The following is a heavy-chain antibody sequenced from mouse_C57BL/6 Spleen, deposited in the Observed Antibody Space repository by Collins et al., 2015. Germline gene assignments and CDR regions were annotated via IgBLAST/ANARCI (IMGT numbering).Heavy chain of an antibody. J-gene: IGHJ2*01. CDR1: GYTFTSYV. CDR3: ARATVVTTGDY. V-gene: IGHV1-14*01. Sequence: EVQLQQSGPELVKPGASVKMSCKASGYTFTSYVMHWVKQKPGQGLEWIGCINPYNDGTKYNEKFKGKATLTSDKSSSTAYMELSSLTSEDSAVYYCARATVVTTGDYWGQGTTLTVSS. D-gene: IGHD1-1*01. CDR2: INPYNDGT.